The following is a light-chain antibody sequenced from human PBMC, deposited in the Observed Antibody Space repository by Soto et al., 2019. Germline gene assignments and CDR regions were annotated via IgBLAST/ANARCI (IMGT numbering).Light chain of an antibody. J-gene: IGKJ5*01. V-gene: IGKV3-20*01. Sequence: EIVLTQSPGTLSLSPGERATLSCRASQSVSSNYLAWYQQKPGQAPRLRIYGASSRATGIPDRFSGSGSGTDFTLTISRLEPEDFAVYFCQHYGSSLSITFGQGTRLEIK. CDR1: QSVSSNY. CDR3: QHYGSSLSIT. CDR2: GAS.